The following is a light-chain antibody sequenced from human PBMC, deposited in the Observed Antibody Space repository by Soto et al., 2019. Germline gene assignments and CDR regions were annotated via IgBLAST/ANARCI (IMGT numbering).Light chain of an antibody. Sequence: AIRMTQSPSSFSASTGDRVTITCRASQGISSYLAWYQQKPGKAPKPLIYAASTLRSGVPSRFSGSGSGTDFTLTISCLQSEDFATYYCQQYYSYPRSTFGPGTKVDIK. J-gene: IGKJ3*01. CDR3: QQYYSYPRST. CDR2: AAS. V-gene: IGKV1-8*01. CDR1: QGISSY.